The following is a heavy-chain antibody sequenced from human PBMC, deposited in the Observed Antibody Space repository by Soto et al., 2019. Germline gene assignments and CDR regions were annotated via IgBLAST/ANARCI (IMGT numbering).Heavy chain of an antibody. CDR2: INAGNCNT. CDR3: AREDPGPDVDTAMAFDY. D-gene: IGHD5-18*01. Sequence: SXKVSCKASGYTXTSYAMDLVRQAPGQSLEWIGWINAGNCNTKYSQKFQGRVTITRDTSASTAYMELSSLRYEDTAVYYCAREDPGPDVDTAMAFDYWGQGTLGTVS. J-gene: IGHJ4*02. V-gene: IGHV1-3*01. CDR1: GYTXTSYA.